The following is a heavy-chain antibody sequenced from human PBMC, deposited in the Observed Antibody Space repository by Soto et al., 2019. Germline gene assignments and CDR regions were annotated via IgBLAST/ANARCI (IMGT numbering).Heavy chain of an antibody. CDR2: IIPILGIA. J-gene: IGHJ3*02. CDR3: ARGGEACSGGSCYSHAFDI. Sequence: GASVKVSCKASGGTFSSYTISWVRQAPGQGLEWMGRIIPILGIANYAQKFQGRVTITADKSTSTAYMELSSLRSEDTAVYYCARGGEACSGGSCYSHAFDIWGQGTMVTVS. V-gene: IGHV1-69*02. CDR1: GGTFSSYT. D-gene: IGHD2-15*01.